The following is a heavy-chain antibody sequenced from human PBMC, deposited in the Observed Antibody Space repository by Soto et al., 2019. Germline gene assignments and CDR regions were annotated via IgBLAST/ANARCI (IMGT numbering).Heavy chain of an antibody. CDR1: GASISGFY. CDR2: IYATGTT. V-gene: IGHV4-4*07. CDR3: VKDGTKTLRDWFDP. D-gene: IGHD1-1*01. Sequence: PSETLSLTCTVSGASISGFYWSWIRKSAGKGLEWIGRIYATGTTDYNPSLKSRVMMSVDTSKKQFSLKLRSVTAADTAVYYCVKDGTKTLRDWFDPWGQGISVTVSS. J-gene: IGHJ5*02.